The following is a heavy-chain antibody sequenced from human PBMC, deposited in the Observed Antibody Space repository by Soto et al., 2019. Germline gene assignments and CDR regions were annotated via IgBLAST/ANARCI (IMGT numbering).Heavy chain of an antibody. CDR3: ARRIAAPVPSFYY. J-gene: IGHJ4*02. Sequence: GGSLRLSCAASGFTFSSYAMSWVSQAPGKGLEWVSAISVSGGSTYYADSVKGRFTISRDNSKNTLYLQMNSLRAEDMAVYYFARRIAAPVPSFYYWGQGTLLTACS. V-gene: IGHV3-23*01. CDR2: ISVSGGST. CDR1: GFTFSSYA. D-gene: IGHD6-25*01.